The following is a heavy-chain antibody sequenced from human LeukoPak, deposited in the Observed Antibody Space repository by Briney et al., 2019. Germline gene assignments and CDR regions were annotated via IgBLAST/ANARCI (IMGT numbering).Heavy chain of an antibody. CDR2: ISSSSDLM. CDR1: GFTFSSYA. CDR3: ARVLRGLYNLGD. Sequence: GGSLRLSCAASGFTFSSYAMSWVRQAPGKGLEWVSYISSSSDLMSYVASVKGRFTVSRDNAKNSLFLQMNSLRDEDTAVYYCARVLRGLYNLGDWGQGTLVTVSS. J-gene: IGHJ4*02. V-gene: IGHV3-48*02. D-gene: IGHD3-10*01.